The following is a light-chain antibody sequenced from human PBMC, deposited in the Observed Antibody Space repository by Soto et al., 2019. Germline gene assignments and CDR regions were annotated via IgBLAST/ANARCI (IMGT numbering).Light chain of an antibody. V-gene: IGKV3-20*01. J-gene: IGKJ4*01. CDR1: KPFTTSN. CDR3: QQYGSSPTT. CDR2: GAA. Sequence: EIVLTQSPGTLSLSPGKRAPLPCGAIKPFTTSNLACYQQKPAQAPRLLIYGAAIRATGTPDRFSGSGSGTDFTLTISRLEPEDFAVYYCQQYGSSPTTFGGGTKVEI.